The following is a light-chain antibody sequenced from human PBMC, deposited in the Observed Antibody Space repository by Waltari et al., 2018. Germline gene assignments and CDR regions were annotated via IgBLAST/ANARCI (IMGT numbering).Light chain of an antibody. CDR2: EGS. V-gene: IGLV2-23*03. CDR3: SSYAGTTTFVV. J-gene: IGLJ2*01. Sequence: QSALTQPASVSGSRGQSLTIPCTGTSSNVGGYTFVSWYQQHPGKAPEVIIYEGSKRPSGVSDRFSGSKSGNTASLTVSGLQAEDEAEYYCSSYAGTTTFVVFGGGTKVTVL. CDR1: SSNVGGYTF.